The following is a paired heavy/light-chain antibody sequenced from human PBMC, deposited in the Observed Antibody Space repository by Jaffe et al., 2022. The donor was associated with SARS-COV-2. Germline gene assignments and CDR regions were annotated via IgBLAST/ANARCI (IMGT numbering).Heavy chain of an antibody. CDR3: ARDRAPLFRSGWYGPLENYFDY. D-gene: IGHD6-19*01. CDR2: TNPYDGTT. Sequence: QVQLVQSGAEVKKPGASVKVSCKASGYTFTTYAIDWVRQAPGQGLEWVGWTNPYDGTTNYAQRFQGRVTVTTDTSTNTVFMELRSLKSDDTAVYYCARDRAPLFRSGWYGPLENYFDYWGQGTLLTVSS. V-gene: IGHV1-18*01. CDR1: GYTFTTYA. J-gene: IGHJ4*02.
Light chain of an antibody. CDR1: QSVFVTSNKRNY. CDR2: WAS. J-gene: IGKJ1*01. V-gene: IGKV4-1*01. CDR3: QQYYNIPRT. Sequence: DIVMTQSPDSLAVSLGERATINCKSSQSVFVTSNKRNYLAWYQQRPGQPPKLLIYWASARESGVPDRFSGSGSGTDFTLTISSLQAEDVAVYYCQQYYNIPRTFGQGTRIEVK.